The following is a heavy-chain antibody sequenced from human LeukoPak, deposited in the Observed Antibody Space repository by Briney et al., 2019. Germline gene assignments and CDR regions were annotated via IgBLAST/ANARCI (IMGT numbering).Heavy chain of an antibody. CDR1: GFTFDDYT. Sequence: GGSLRLSCAASGFTFDDYTMHWVRQAPGKGLEWVSLISWDGGSTYYADSVKGRFTISRDNSKNSLYLQMNSLRTEDTALYYCAKDKGAKYGSGYHDYWGQGTLVTVSS. V-gene: IGHV3-43*01. CDR2: ISWDGGST. D-gene: IGHD3-10*01. CDR3: AKDKGAKYGSGYHDY. J-gene: IGHJ4*02.